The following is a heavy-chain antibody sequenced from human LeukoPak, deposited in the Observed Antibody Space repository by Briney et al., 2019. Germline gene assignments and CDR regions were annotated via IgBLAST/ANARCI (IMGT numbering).Heavy chain of an antibody. D-gene: IGHD1-1*01. CDR3: ARRGVQLQRISWFDP. Sequence: GGSLRLSCAASRFTFSDYYMSWIRQAPGKGLEWVSYISSSGNTIYYADSVKGRFTISRDNAKNSLYLQMNSLRAEDTAVYYCARRGVQLQRISWFDPWGQGTLVTVSS. CDR2: ISSSGNTI. CDR1: RFTFSDYY. J-gene: IGHJ5*02. V-gene: IGHV3-11*01.